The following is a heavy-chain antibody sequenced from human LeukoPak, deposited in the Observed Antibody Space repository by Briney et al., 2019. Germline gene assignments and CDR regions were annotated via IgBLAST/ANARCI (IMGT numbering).Heavy chain of an antibody. CDR2: IYYSGST. J-gene: IGHJ4*02. V-gene: IGHV4-59*12. CDR1: GGSISSYY. Sequence: SETLSLTCTVSGGSISSYYWSWIRQPPGKGLEWIGYIYYSGSTSYNPSLKSRVTISVDTSKNQFSLKLSSVTAADTALYYCARTWTFTTPLGRVAGTSSRRGRYFDYWGQGTLVTVSS. D-gene: IGHD6-19*01. CDR3: ARTWTFTTPLGRVAGTSSRRGRYFDY.